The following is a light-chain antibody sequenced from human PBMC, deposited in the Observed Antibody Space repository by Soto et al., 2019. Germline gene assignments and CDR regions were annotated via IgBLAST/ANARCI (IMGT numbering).Light chain of an antibody. J-gene: IGLJ1*01. CDR3: CSYAGSSNV. CDR1: SSDVGGYNL. Sequence: QSALTQPASVSGSPGQSITISCTGTSSDVGGYNLVSWYQQLPDKAPKLMIYEAIKRPSGVSNRFSGSKSGNTASLTISGLQAEDEADYYCCSYAGSSNVFGTGTKLTVL. CDR2: EAI. V-gene: IGLV2-23*02.